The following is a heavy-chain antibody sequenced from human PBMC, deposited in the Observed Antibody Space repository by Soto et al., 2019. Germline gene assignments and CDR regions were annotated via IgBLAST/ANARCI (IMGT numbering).Heavy chain of an antibody. Sequence: QVQLVQSGAEVKKPGASVKVSCQASGYAFSNNDISWVRQGTGQGLEWMGWMNPNSGNGGYAQKFQGRVTMTRDTSTSTAYMELSSLTSDDTAIYYWARMATSGTLKWFDPWGQGTRVTVSS. CDR3: ARMATSGTLKWFDP. J-gene: IGHJ5*02. CDR2: MNPNSGNG. CDR1: GYAFSNND. V-gene: IGHV1-8*01.